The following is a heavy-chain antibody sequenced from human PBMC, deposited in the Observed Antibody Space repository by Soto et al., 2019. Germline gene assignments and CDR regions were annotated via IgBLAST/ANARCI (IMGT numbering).Heavy chain of an antibody. V-gene: IGHV3-74*01. Sequence: GRSMRLSCVLSAFTLSTYWMHCVRRAAGKGLVWVSRIKGDGRSTTYADSVKGRFTISRGNAKNSLYLQMNSLRAEDTAVYYCARDPDAARDSDSTLKYSYFDYWGQGTLVTVSS. J-gene: IGHJ4*02. CDR2: IKGDGRST. CDR3: ARDPDAARDSDSTLKYSYFDY. D-gene: IGHD6-25*01. CDR1: AFTLSTYW.